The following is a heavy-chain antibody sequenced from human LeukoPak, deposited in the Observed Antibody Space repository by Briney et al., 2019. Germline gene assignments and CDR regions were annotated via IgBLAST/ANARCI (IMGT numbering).Heavy chain of an antibody. J-gene: IGHJ6*03. CDR1: GFTFSSYW. CDR2: INHSGST. Sequence: PGGSLRLSCAASGFTFSSYWMSWIRQPPGKGLEWIGEINHSGSTNYNPSLKSRVTMSVDTSTNQFSLKLSSVTAADTAVYYCARNSDWLYYYYMDVWGKGTTVTVSS. D-gene: IGHD3-9*01. V-gene: IGHV4-34*01. CDR3: ARNSDWLYYYYMDV.